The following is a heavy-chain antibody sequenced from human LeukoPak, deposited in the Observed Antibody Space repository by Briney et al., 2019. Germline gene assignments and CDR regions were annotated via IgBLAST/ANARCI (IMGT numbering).Heavy chain of an antibody. D-gene: IGHD5-18*01. CDR2: IFYVGST. V-gene: IGHV4-59*08. CDR3: AGGPSWIQPYYYYYMDV. Sequence: SESLSLTCTVFGDSIGSHYWSWIRQPPGKGLEWIGYIFYVGSTNYNPSLKSRVTISVDTSKNQFSLKLSSVTAADTAVYYCAGGPSWIQPYYYYYMDVWGKGTTVTVSS. J-gene: IGHJ6*03. CDR1: GDSIGSHY.